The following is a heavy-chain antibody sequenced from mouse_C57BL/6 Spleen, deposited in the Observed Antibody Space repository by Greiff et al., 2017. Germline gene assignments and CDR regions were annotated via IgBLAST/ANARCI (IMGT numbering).Heavy chain of an antibody. CDR3: ARHGSRDYWYFDV. V-gene: IGHV1-64*01. Sequence: QVQLQQPGAELVKPGASVKLSCKASGYTFTSYWMHWVKQRPGQGLEWIGMIHPNSGSTNYNEKFKSKATLTVDKSSSTAYMQLSSLTSEDSAVYYCARHGSRDYWYFDVWGTGTTVTVSS. CDR2: IHPNSGST. CDR1: GYTFTSYW. D-gene: IGHD1-1*01. J-gene: IGHJ1*03.